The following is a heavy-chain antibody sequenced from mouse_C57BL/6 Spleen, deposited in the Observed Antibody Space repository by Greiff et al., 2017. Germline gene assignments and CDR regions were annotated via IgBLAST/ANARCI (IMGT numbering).Heavy chain of an antibody. D-gene: IGHD1-1*01. CDR2: ISYDGSN. V-gene: IGHV3-6*01. Sequence: EVQLQQSGPGLVKPSQSLSLTCSVTGYSITSGYYWNWIRQFPGNKLEWMGYISYDGSNNYNPSLKNRISITRDTSKNQFFLKLNSVTTEDTATYYCARGREITTVVATRGYFDVWGTGTTVTVSS. CDR1: GYSITSGYY. CDR3: ARGREITTVVATRGYFDV. J-gene: IGHJ1*03.